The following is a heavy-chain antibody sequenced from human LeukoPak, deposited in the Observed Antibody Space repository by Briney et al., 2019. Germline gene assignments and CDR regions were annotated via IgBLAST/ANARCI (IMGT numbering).Heavy chain of an antibody. CDR2: IRADNGNT. CDR3: ARVPARNDFWSGYSGYFDY. D-gene: IGHD3-3*01. J-gene: IGHJ4*02. Sequence: ASVKVSCKASGYIFSNYGFSWVRQAPGHGLEWMGWIRADNGNTNYAQKVQGRVTMTTDASTSTAYMQLWGLTSDDTAVYYCARVPARNDFWSGYSGYFDYWGQGTLVTVSS. CDR1: GYIFSNYG. V-gene: IGHV1-18*01.